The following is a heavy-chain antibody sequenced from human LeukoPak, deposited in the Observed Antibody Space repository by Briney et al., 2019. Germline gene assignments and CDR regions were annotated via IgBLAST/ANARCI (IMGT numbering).Heavy chain of an antibody. J-gene: IGHJ4*02. D-gene: IGHD1-26*01. CDR2: ISSSGSTI. V-gene: IGHV3-11*01. CDR1: GFTFSDYY. Sequence: PGGSLRLSCAASGFTFSDYYMSWIRQAPGKGLEWVSYISSSGSTIHDADSVKGRFTISRDNAKNSLYPQMNSLRAEDTAVYYCARARGSYSFDYWGQGTLVTVSS. CDR3: ARARGSYSFDY.